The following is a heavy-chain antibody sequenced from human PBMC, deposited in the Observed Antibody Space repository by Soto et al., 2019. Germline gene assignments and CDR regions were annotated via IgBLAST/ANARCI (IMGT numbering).Heavy chain of an antibody. V-gene: IGHV5-51*01. CDR2: IYPRDSDT. J-gene: IGHJ4*02. CDR1: GYSFTSNW. Sequence: EVQLVQSGAEVKKPGESLKISYKGSGYSFTSNWIGWVRQTPGKGLEWMGIIYPRDSDTRYSPSFQGQVTMSVDRSITTAYLQWTSLKASDTAMYYCARLQGYYDTSGYSVADYWGQGTLVTVSS. CDR3: ARLQGYYDTSGYSVADY. D-gene: IGHD3-22*01.